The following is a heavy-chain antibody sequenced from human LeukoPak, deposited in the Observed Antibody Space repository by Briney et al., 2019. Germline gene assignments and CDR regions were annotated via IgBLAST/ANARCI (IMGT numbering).Heavy chain of an antibody. CDR2: IGGSGGST. CDR3: AKDGRYSSSWYGAFDI. V-gene: IGHV3-23*01. Sequence: PGGSLRLSCAASGFTFSSYAMSWVRQAPGKGLEWVSAIGGSGGSTYYADSVKGRFTISRDNSKNTLYLQMNSLRAEDTAVYYCAKDGRYSSSWYGAFDIWGQGTMVTVSS. CDR1: GFTFSSYA. D-gene: IGHD6-13*01. J-gene: IGHJ3*02.